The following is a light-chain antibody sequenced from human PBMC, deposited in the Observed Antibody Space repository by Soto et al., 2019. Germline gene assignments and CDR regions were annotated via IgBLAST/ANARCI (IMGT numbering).Light chain of an antibody. CDR1: QSISSY. V-gene: IGKV1-39*01. J-gene: IGKJ3*01. CDR3: QQHYSTPVFT. Sequence: DIQMTQSPSSLSASVGDRVTITCRASQSISSYLNWYQQKPGKAPKLLIYAASSLQSGVPSRFSGGGSGTDFTLTISSLQPEDFATDYCQQHYSTPVFTFGPGTKVDIK. CDR2: AAS.